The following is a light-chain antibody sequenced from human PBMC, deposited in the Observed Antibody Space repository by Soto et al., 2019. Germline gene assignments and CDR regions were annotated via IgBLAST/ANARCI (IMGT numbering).Light chain of an antibody. CDR2: GAS. CDR1: QSVSSN. CDR3: QQHNNWPPWT. Sequence: EIVMTQSPATLSVPPGERATLSCRASQSVSSNLAWYQQKPGQAPRLLMYGASTRATGIPDRFSGSGSGTEFTLTISSLQSEDFAVYYCQQHNNWPPWTFGQGTKVEIK. J-gene: IGKJ1*01. V-gene: IGKV3-15*01.